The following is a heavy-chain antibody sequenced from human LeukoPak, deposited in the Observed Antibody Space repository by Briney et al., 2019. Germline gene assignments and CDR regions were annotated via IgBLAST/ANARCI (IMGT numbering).Heavy chain of an antibody. D-gene: IGHD6-13*01. CDR2: IYYNGNT. J-gene: IGHJ4*02. Sequence: SETLSLTCTVSGDSVTSSNYYWVWIRQPLGKGLEWIGNIYYNGNTYYDPSLKSRVTISVDASKNHISLKLSSVTAADTAVYHCARRRGGSSWLDYWGQGTLVTVSS. V-gene: IGHV4-39*02. CDR1: GDSVTSSNYY. CDR3: ARRRGGSSWLDY.